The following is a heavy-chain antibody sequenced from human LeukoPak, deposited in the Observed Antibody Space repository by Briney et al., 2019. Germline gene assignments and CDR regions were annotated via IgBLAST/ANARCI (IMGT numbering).Heavy chain of an antibody. Sequence: TGGSLRLSCAASGFTFSSYWMHWVRQAPGKGLEWVSSISSSSSYIYYADSVKGRFTISRDNAKNSLYLQMNSLRAEDTAVYYCARDRWELQPEAFDIWGQGTMVTVSS. D-gene: IGHD1-26*01. CDR1: GFTFSSYW. CDR3: ARDRWELQPEAFDI. V-gene: IGHV3-21*01. J-gene: IGHJ3*02. CDR2: ISSSSSYI.